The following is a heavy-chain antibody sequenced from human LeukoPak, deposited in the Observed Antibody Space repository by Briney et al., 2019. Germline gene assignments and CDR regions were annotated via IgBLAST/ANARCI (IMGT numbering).Heavy chain of an antibody. CDR1: GGSISSSSYY. CDR2: IYYSGST. CDR3: ARTQWLVKWYYFDY. D-gene: IGHD6-19*01. J-gene: IGHJ4*02. Sequence: PSETLSLTCTVSGGSISSSSYYWGWIRQPPGKGLEWIGSIYYSGSTYYNPSLKSRVTISVDTSKNQFSLKLSSVTAADTAVYYCARTQWLVKWYYFDYWGQGTLVTVSS. V-gene: IGHV4-39*07.